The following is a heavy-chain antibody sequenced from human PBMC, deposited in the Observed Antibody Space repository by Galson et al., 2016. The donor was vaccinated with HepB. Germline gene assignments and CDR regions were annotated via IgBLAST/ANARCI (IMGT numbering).Heavy chain of an antibody. V-gene: IGHV3-23*01. Sequence: SLRLSCAASGFTFSSYAMSWVRQAPGKGLEWVSAISGSGGSTYYADSVKGRFTISRDNSKNTLYLQMNSLRAEDTAVYYCAKDLSSTYYDFWSGYRPDYYHMDVWGKGTTVTVSS. CDR3: AKDLSSTYYDFWSGYRPDYYHMDV. D-gene: IGHD3-3*01. CDR1: GFTFSSYA. CDR2: ISGSGGST. J-gene: IGHJ6*03.